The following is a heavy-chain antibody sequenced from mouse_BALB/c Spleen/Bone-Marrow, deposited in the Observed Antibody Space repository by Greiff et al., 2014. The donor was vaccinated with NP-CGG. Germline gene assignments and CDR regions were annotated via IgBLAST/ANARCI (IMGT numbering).Heavy chain of an antibody. D-gene: IGHD2-3*01. CDR3: ARDGYYLYYAMDY. CDR1: GFTFSDFY. Sequence: EVKVVESGGGLAQPGGSLRLSCATSGFTFSDFYMEWVRQPPGKRLEWIAASRNKANDYTTEYSASVKGRFIVSRDTSQSILYLQMNALRAEDTAIYYCARDGYYLYYAMDYWGQGTSVTVSS. V-gene: IGHV7-1*02. CDR2: SRNKANDYTT. J-gene: IGHJ4*01.